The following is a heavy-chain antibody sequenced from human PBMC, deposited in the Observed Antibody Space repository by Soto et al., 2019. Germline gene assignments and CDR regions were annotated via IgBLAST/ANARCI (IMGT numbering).Heavy chain of an antibody. CDR1: GGSIGSYY. CDR2: IYYSGST. Sequence: QVQLQESGPGLVKPSETLSLTCSVSGGSIGSYYWSRIRQPPGKGLEWIGYIYYSGSTNYNPSLKSRVTISVDTSKNQFSLKLSSVTAADTAVYYCARGGWRQIDYWGQGTLVTVSS. CDR3: ARGGWRQIDY. J-gene: IGHJ4*02. D-gene: IGHD3-3*01. V-gene: IGHV4-59*08.